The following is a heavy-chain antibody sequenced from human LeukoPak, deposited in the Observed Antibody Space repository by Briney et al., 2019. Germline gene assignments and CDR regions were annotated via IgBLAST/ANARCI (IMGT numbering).Heavy chain of an antibody. CDR2: MNPKTGNA. V-gene: IGHV1-8*03. D-gene: IGHD2-2*01. CDR3: TRGLPRDGLVVIAAANEY. Sequence: GASVKVSCKASGGTFSSYAINWVRQAAGQGLEWMGWMNPKTGNAGFSQKFQGRVTITRDTSISTAYMELSRLTSEDTGVYYCTRGLPRDGLVVIAAANEYWGQGSLVTVSS. CDR1: GGTFSSYA. J-gene: IGHJ4*02.